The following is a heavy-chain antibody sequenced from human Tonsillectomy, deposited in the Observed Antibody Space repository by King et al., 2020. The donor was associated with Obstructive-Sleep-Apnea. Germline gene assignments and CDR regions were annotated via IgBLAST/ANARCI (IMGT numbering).Heavy chain of an antibody. Sequence: LVESGGGLVQPGGSLRLSCAASGFTFNSYAMSWVRQAPGKGLDWVSTISGICEITSYADSVRGRFTISRDNTKKTLSLQMNSLRTEDTAIYYCAKLVGSTGVDYWGQGTLVAVSS. CDR1: GFTFNSYA. D-gene: IGHD2-8*02. V-gene: IGHV3-23*04. CDR2: ISGICEIT. J-gene: IGHJ4*02. CDR3: AKLVGSTGVDY.